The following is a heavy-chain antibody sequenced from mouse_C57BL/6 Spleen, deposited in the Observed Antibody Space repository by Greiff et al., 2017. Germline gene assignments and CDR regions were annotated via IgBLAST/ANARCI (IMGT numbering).Heavy chain of an antibody. D-gene: IGHD2-4*01. CDR2: IYPGDGDT. J-gene: IGHJ2*01. CDR1: GYAFSSSW. V-gene: IGHV1-82*01. CDR3: ARDGGLRRGYYFDY. Sequence: QVQLQQSGPELVKPGASVKISCKASGYAFSSSWMNWVKQRPGKGLEWIGRIYPGDGDTNYNGKFKGKATLTADKSSSTAYMQRSSLTSEDSAVYFCARDGGLRRGYYFDYWGQGTTLTVSS.